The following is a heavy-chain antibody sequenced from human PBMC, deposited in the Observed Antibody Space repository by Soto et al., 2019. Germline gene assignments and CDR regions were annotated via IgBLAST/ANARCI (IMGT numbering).Heavy chain of an antibody. Sequence: SETLSLTCSLYSGSLSGYYWSWIRQPPGKGLEWIGEISPSGTTNYSPSLKSRVSISVDTSKSQFSLNLTSLTAADTAVYYCARAPKVSGSAQTRPDFWGQGSLVTVSS. J-gene: IGHJ4*02. CDR3: ARAPKVSGSAQTRPDF. CDR1: SGSLSGYY. V-gene: IGHV4-34*01. CDR2: ISPSGTT. D-gene: IGHD6-6*01.